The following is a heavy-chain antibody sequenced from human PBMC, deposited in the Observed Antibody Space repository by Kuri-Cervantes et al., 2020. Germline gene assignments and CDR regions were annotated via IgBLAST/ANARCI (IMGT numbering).Heavy chain of an antibody. CDR1: GYTFTGYY. Sequence: SVKVSCKASGYTFTGYYMHWVRQAPGQGLEWMGGIIPIFGTANYAQKFQSRVTITTDESTSTAYMELSSLRSEDTAVYYCATNMGGRWGSYRRHYSYFLDVWGKGTTVTVSS. CDR3: ATNMGGRWGSYRRHYSYFLDV. CDR2: IIPIFGTA. J-gene: IGHJ6*03. V-gene: IGHV1-69*05. D-gene: IGHD3-16*02.